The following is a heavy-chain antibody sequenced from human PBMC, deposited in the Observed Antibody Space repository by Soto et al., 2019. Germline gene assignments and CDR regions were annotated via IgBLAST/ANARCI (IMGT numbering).Heavy chain of an antibody. CDR1: GFTFYYYA. J-gene: IGHJ3*02. CDR3: AKDMSRFGGVIVEPSAFDI. Sequence: PGGSLILSCAASGFTFYYYAMHWVRQAPGKGLEWVSGISWNSGSIGYADSVKGRFTISRDNAKNSLYLQMNSLRAEDTALYYCAKDMSRFGGVIVEPSAFDIWGQGTMVTVSS. V-gene: IGHV3-9*01. D-gene: IGHD3-16*02. CDR2: ISWNSGSI.